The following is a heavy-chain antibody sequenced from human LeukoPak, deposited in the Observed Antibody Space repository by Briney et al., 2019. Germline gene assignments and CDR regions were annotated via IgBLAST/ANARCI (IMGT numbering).Heavy chain of an antibody. D-gene: IGHD6-19*01. CDR1: GGSISSYY. J-gene: IGHJ5*02. Sequence: PSETLSLTCTVSGGSISSYYWSWIRQPPGKGLEWIGYISYSGSTNYNPSLKSRVTISVDTSKHQFSLKLSSVTAADPAVYYCARHGMAVAATSWLDPWGQGTLVTVSS. CDR2: ISYSGST. V-gene: IGHV4-59*08. CDR3: ARHGMAVAATSWLDP.